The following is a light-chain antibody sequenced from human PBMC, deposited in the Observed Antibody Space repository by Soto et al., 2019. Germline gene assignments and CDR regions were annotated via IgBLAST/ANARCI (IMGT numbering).Light chain of an antibody. Sequence: DIKMTQSPSSLSASVGDRVTITCRASQSIRTYLNWYQQKPGKAPKFLIYAASTLQSGVPSRFSGSGSGTDFTLTISSLQPEDFATYYCQQSYSNPRTFGQGTKVEIK. CDR1: QSIRTY. CDR3: QQSYSNPRT. V-gene: IGKV1-39*01. J-gene: IGKJ1*01. CDR2: AAS.